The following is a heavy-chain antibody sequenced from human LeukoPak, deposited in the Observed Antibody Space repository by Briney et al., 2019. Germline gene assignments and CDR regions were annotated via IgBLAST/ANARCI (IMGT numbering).Heavy chain of an antibody. D-gene: IGHD2-21*02. CDR2: VYYSRST. CDR3: ASNTATVFDY. CDR1: GDFITAYY. Sequence: SETLSLTCTVSGDFITAYYWSWIRQPPGKGLEWIGNVYYSRSTEYNPSLRSRVTISLEMSKHQFSLNLTSVTAADTAVYYCASNTATVFDYWGQGALVTVSS. V-gene: IGHV4-59*01. J-gene: IGHJ4*02.